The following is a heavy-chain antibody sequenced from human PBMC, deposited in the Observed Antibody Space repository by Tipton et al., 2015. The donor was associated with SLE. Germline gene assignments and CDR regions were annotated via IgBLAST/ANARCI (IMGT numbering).Heavy chain of an antibody. D-gene: IGHD3-16*01. Sequence: SLRLSCAASGFPFDDYAMHWVRQAPGEGLEWVSGSSWNSGSIGYADSVKGRFTISRDNAKHTLYLQMNSLRAEDTALYYCAKDIRPGGLRGGAFDIWGQGTMVTVSS. CDR1: GFPFDDYA. J-gene: IGHJ3*02. CDR2: SSWNSGSI. V-gene: IGHV3-9*01. CDR3: AKDIRPGGLRGGAFDI.